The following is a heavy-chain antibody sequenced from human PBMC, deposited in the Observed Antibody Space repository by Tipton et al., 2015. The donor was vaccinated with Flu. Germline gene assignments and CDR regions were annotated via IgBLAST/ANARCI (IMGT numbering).Heavy chain of an antibody. J-gene: IGHJ3*01. CDR3: ARNCYGDSMTAFDV. CDR2: VNWHGSSS. D-gene: IGHD4-17*01. CDR1: GFTFDEYP. Sequence: SLRLSCAASGFTFDEYPMHWVRQIPGKGLEWVSSVNWHGSSSAYADSVQGRFTISRDNAKNSLFLHMSSLRSEDTALYHCARNCYGDSMTAFDVWGQGTMVTVSS. V-gene: IGHV3-9*01.